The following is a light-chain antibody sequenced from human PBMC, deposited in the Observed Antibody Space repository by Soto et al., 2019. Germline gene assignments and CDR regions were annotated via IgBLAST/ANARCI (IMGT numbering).Light chain of an antibody. CDR1: QSLSSN. J-gene: IGKJ1*01. Sequence: DTVLTQSPATLSVSPGERAAVSCRASQSLSSNLAWYQQKPGQAPRLLIIGASDIVTGIPARFSGSGSGTEFTLSISSLQSGDFAVYYCQQYNIWPWTFGQGTKVEIK. CDR3: QQYNIWPWT. CDR2: GAS. V-gene: IGKV3-15*01.